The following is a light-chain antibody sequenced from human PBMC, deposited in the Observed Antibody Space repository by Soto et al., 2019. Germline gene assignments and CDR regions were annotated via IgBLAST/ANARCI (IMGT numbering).Light chain of an antibody. J-gene: IGKJ5*01. CDR3: QQRSNWRST. V-gene: IGKV3-11*01. CDR1: QSVSSY. Sequence: EIVLTQSPATLSLSAGERATLSCRASQSVSSYLAWYQQKPGQAPSLLIYDASSRATGIPARFSGSGSGTDFTLTISSLEPEDFAVYYCQQRSNWRSTFGQGTRLEIK. CDR2: DAS.